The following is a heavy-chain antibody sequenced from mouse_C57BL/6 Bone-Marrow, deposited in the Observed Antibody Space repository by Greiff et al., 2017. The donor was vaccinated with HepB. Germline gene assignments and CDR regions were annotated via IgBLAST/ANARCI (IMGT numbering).Heavy chain of an antibody. CDR2: IWRGGST. J-gene: IGHJ1*03. V-gene: IGHV2-5*01. CDR3: AKKREDYGSSSLLGFDV. CDR1: GFSLTSYG. Sequence: VQLQESGPGLVQPSQSLSITCTVSGFSLTSYGVHWVRQSPGKGLEWLGVIWRGGSTDYNAAFMSRLSITKDNSKSQVFFKMNSLQADDTAIYYCAKKREDYGSSSLLGFDVWGTGTTVTVSS. D-gene: IGHD1-1*01.